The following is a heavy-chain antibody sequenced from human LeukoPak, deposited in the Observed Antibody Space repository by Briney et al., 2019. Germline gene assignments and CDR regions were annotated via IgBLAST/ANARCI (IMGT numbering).Heavy chain of an antibody. D-gene: IGHD3-10*01. V-gene: IGHV3-30*02. CDR3: AKGNSGSYRAPFDY. Sequence: GGSLRLSCAASGFTFSSYGMHWVRQAPGKGLEWVAFIRYDGSNKYYADSVKGRFTISRDNSKNTLYLQMNSLRAEDTAVYYCAKGNSGSYRAPFDYWGQGTLVTVSS. J-gene: IGHJ4*02. CDR2: IRYDGSNK. CDR1: GFTFSSYG.